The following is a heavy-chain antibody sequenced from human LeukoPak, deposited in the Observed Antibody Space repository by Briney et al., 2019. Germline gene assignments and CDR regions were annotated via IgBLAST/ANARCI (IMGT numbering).Heavy chain of an antibody. V-gene: IGHV1-69*13. Sequence: SVKVSCKASGGTFSSYAISWVRQAPGQGVEWMGGVIPIFGTANYAQKFQGRVTITADESTSTAYMELSSLRSEDTAVYYCARTVGATTDYYYYMDVWGKGTTVTVSS. CDR3: ARTVGATTDYYYYMDV. CDR1: GGTFSSYA. J-gene: IGHJ6*03. CDR2: VIPIFGTA. D-gene: IGHD1-26*01.